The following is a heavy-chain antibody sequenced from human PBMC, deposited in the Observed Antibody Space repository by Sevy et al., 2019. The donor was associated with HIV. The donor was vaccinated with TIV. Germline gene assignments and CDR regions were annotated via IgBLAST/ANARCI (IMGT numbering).Heavy chain of an antibody. Sequence: ASVKVSCKASGGTFSSYAISWVRQAPGQGLEWMGRIIPIFGTANYAQKFQGRVTFTADESTSTAYMELSSLRSEDTAVYYCATTALAAAGSWGYWGQGTLVTVSS. CDR1: GGTFSSYA. V-gene: IGHV1-69*13. CDR2: IIPIFGTA. CDR3: ATTALAAAGSWGY. J-gene: IGHJ4*02. D-gene: IGHD6-13*01.